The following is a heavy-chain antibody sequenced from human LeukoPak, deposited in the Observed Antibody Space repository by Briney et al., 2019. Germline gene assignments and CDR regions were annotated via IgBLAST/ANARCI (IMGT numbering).Heavy chain of an antibody. CDR2: TFYSGCT. V-gene: IGHV4-39*01. CDR3: AVAGVRYYGSIGLYAFDI. D-gene: IGHD3-22*01. Sequence: SDTVSLTCTVSGGSISSSYYFLGWIRQPPGKELTGMGTTFYSGCTHYNQSLPNRVTISVDTSKNQFSLKQNCVTAADTAVYNCAVAGVRYYGSIGLYAFDIWGQGTMVAVSS. CDR1: GGSISSSYYF. J-gene: IGHJ3*02.